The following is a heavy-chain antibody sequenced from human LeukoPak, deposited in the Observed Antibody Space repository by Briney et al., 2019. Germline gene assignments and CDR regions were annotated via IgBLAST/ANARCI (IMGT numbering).Heavy chain of an antibody. J-gene: IGHJ3*02. CDR1: GGSISSSNW. D-gene: IGHD6-13*01. CDR2: IYHSGST. V-gene: IGHV4-4*02. Sequence: PSETLSLTCAASGGSISSSNWWSWVRQPPGKGLEWIGEIYHSGSTNYNPSLKSRVTISVDTSKNQFSLKLSSVTAAGTAVYYCARRFGYSSSWYLFGAFDIWGQGTMVTVSS. CDR3: ARRFGYSSSWYLFGAFDI.